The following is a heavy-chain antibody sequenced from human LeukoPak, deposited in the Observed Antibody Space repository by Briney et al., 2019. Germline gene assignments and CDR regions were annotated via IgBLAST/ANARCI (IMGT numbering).Heavy chain of an antibody. CDR1: GFTFSSYE. CDR3: ARRVDYYMDV. J-gene: IGHJ6*03. V-gene: IGHV3-48*03. CDR2: ISSSSSTI. Sequence: GGSLRLSCAASGFTFSSYEMNWVRQAPGKGLEWLSHISSSSSTIYYADSVKGRFTISRDNAKNSLYLQMNSLRAEDTALYYCARRVDYYMDVWGKGTTVTVSS.